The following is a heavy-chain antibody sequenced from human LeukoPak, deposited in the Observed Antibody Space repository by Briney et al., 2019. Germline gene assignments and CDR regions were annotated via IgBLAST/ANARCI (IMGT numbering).Heavy chain of an antibody. D-gene: IGHD3-3*01. J-gene: IGHJ5*02. CDR3: ARDQVYDFWSGYYPNWFDP. V-gene: IGHV4-38-2*02. Sequence: ASETLSLTCTVSGYSTSSGYYWGWIRQPPGKGLEWIGSIYHSGSTYYNPSLTSRVAISVDTSKNQFSLKLSSVTAADTAVYYCARDQVYDFWSGYYPNWFDPWGQGTLVTVSS. CDR2: IYHSGST. CDR1: GYSTSSGYY.